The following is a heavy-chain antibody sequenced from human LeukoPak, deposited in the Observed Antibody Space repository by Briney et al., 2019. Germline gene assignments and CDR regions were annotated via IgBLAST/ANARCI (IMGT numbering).Heavy chain of an antibody. CDR1: GGSISSSSYY. J-gene: IGHJ6*03. Sequence: SETLSLTCTVSGGSISSSSYYWGWIRQPPGKGLEWIGSIYYSGSTYYNPSLKSRVTISVDTSKNQFSLKLSSVTAADTAVYYCARQPPRQDFGDYGVTHYYYYMDVWGKGTTVTISS. V-gene: IGHV4-39*01. CDR2: IYYSGST. CDR3: ARQPPRQDFGDYGVTHYYYYMDV. D-gene: IGHD4-17*01.